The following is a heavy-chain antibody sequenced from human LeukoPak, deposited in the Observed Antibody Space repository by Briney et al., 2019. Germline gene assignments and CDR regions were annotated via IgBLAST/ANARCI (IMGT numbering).Heavy chain of an antibody. D-gene: IGHD3-3*01. CDR1: GFTFSSYS. Sequence: GGSLRLSCAASGFTFSSYSMNWVHQAPGKGLEWVSSISSSSSYIYYADSVKGRFTISRDNAENSLYLQMNSLRAEDTAVYYCARDQVGPKTYYDFWSGYYSGVWFDPWGQGTLVTVSS. J-gene: IGHJ5*02. V-gene: IGHV3-21*01. CDR3: ARDQVGPKTYYDFWSGYYSGVWFDP. CDR2: ISSSSSYI.